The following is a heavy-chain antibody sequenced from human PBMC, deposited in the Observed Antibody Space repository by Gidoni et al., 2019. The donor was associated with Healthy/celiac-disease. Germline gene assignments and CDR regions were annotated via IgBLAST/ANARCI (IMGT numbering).Heavy chain of an antibody. D-gene: IGHD4-17*01. Sequence: QVQLVESGGGVVQPGRSLRLSCAASGFTFSSYGMHWVRQAPGKGLDWVAVIWYDGSNKYYADSVKGRFTISRDNSKNTLYLQMNSLRAEDTAVYYCARGSPPILTVTDYWGQGTLVTVSS. CDR2: IWYDGSNK. CDR3: ARGSPPILTVTDY. J-gene: IGHJ4*02. V-gene: IGHV3-33*01. CDR1: GFTFSSYG.